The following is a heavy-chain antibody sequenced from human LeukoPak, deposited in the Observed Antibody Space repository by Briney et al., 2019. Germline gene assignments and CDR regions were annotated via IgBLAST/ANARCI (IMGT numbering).Heavy chain of an antibody. CDR2: ISGSGGSP. J-gene: IGHJ3*02. CDR3: ARGDRIAAAGTEADAFDI. D-gene: IGHD6-13*01. V-gene: IGHV3-23*01. Sequence: GGSLRLSCAASGFTFSDYAMSWVRQAPGKGLEWVSAISGSGGSPYYADSVKGRFTISRDNAKNSLYLQMNSLRAEDTAVYYCARGDRIAAAGTEADAFDIWGQGTMVTVSS. CDR1: GFTFSDYA.